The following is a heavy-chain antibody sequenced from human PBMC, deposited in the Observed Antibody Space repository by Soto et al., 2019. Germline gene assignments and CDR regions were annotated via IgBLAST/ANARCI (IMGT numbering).Heavy chain of an antibody. Sequence: QITLKESGPTLVKPTQTLTLTCTFSGFSLSTSGVGVGWIRQPPGKALEWLALIYWDDDKRYSPSLKSTLTNAKNAQKSQVVITMAALVPVDTATYYCALSNCSMTSGMWGREYYYDMVGWGQGTTVTVSS. D-gene: IGHD2-2*01. CDR1: GFSLSTSGVG. J-gene: IGHJ6*02. CDR2: IYWDDDK. CDR3: ALSNCSMTSGMWGREYYYDMVG. V-gene: IGHV2-5*02.